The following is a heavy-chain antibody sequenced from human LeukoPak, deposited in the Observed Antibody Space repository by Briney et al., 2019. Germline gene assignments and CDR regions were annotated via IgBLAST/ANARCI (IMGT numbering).Heavy chain of an antibody. Sequence: GGSLRLSCAASGFTFSSYSMNWVRQAPGKGLEWVSSISSSSSYIYYADSVKGRYTISRDNAKNSLYLQMNSLRAEDTAVYYCARSRCSSTSCYRTRYFDYWGQGTLVTVSS. D-gene: IGHD2-2*01. J-gene: IGHJ4*02. CDR3: ARSRCSSTSCYRTRYFDY. V-gene: IGHV3-21*01. CDR1: GFTFSSYS. CDR2: ISSSSSYI.